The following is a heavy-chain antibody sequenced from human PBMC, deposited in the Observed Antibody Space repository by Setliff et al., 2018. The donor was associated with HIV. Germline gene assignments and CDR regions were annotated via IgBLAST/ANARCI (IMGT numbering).Heavy chain of an antibody. J-gene: IGHJ4*02. CDR3: ARDHPGIAY. CDR1: GYTFTNNV. V-gene: IGHV1-3*01. CDR2: IHAGSGDT. Sequence: ASVKVSCKASGYTFTNNVIHWVRQAPGQRLEWMGWIHAGSGDTQFSQKFQGRVTITRDTSASTVYMELSSLRSEDTAMYYCARDHPGIAYWGQGTMVTVSS.